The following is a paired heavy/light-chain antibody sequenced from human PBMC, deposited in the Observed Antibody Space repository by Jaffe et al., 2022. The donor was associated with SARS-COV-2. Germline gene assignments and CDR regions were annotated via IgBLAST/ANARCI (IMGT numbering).Light chain of an antibody. CDR1: ENINTY. V-gene: IGKV1-39*01. CDR3: QQSDSMPWT. J-gene: IGKJ1*01. CDR2: GGS. Sequence: DIQMTQSPSSLSASVGDTISITCRASENINTYLNWYQQKPGKAPKLLMYGGSSLENGIPSRFSGRGSGTDFTLTITGLQPEDFATYYCQQSDSMPWTFGQGTRVEIK.
Heavy chain of an antibody. J-gene: IGHJ3*02. D-gene: IGHD3-16*01. V-gene: IGHV3-23*01. CDR3: ARRGSHDGFDI. CDR1: GFTFKFYA. Sequence: EVQLLESGGGLVQPGGSLRLSCAASGFTFKFYAMSWVRQAPGKGLEWVSTVSSGGGVTYYVDSVKGRFNISRDNAKNTLSVQMNGLRDEDTAIYYCARRGSHDGFDIWGQGTLVSVSS. CDR2: VSSGGGVT.